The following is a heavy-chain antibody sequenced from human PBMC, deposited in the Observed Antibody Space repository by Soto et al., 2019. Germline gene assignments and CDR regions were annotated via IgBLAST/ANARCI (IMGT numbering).Heavy chain of an antibody. Sequence: EVQLVESGGGLVQPGGSLRLSCAASGFTFSDYWMNWLRQAPGKGLEWMANIKEDGSEKYYVDSVRGRFTISRDNAKNSLYLQMNSLRAEDTAVYYCARSTVTPVLDYWGQRTLVTVSS. J-gene: IGHJ4*02. CDR1: GFTFSDYW. CDR3: ARSTVTPVLDY. V-gene: IGHV3-7*04. D-gene: IGHD4-17*01. CDR2: IKEDGSEK.